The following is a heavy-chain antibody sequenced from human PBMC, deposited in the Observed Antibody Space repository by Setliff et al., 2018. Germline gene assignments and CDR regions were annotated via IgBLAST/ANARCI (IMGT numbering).Heavy chain of an antibody. CDR3: ARDVFDFRTGQGGP. CDR1: GFTVSAYD. D-gene: IGHD3-3*01. V-gene: IGHV3-53*01. CDR2: LDNDGST. Sequence: PGGSLRLSCAASGFTVSAYDMSWVRQAPGKGLEWVSLLDNDGSTYYADSVKGRFTISRGNSKNTLYLQMNGLRAEDTSVYYCARDVFDFRTGQGGPWGQGTRVTVSS. J-gene: IGHJ5*02.